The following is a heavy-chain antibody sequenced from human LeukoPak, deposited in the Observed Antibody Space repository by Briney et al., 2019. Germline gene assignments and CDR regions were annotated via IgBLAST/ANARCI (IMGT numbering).Heavy chain of an antibody. CDR2: IVVGSGNT. J-gene: IGHJ4*02. V-gene: IGHV1-58*01. D-gene: IGHD1-26*01. CDR1: VFTFTSYA. CDR3: AADRSVGATGDY. Sequence: ASVKVSCKASVFTFTSYAVQWVRQARGQRLEWIGWIVVGSGNTNYAQKFQERVTITRDMSTSTAYMELSSLRSEDTAVYYCAADRSVGATGDYWGQGTLVTVSS.